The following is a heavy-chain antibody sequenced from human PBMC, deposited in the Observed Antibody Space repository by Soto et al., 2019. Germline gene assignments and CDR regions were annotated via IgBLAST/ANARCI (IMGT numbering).Heavy chain of an antibody. CDR2: VSYSWST. Sequence: SYTLSLACTVSGGSICNCRYLGAFIQKPPGKGLQWIGSVSYSWSTYYNPSLKSRVTISVDTSKTQSSLRLSSVTAADTAVYFCSRIAVTGPIPGFDYWGQGALVTGSS. J-gene: IGHJ4*02. V-gene: IGHV4-39*01. CDR1: GGSICNCRYL. D-gene: IGHD6-19*01. CDR3: SRIAVTGPIPGFDY.